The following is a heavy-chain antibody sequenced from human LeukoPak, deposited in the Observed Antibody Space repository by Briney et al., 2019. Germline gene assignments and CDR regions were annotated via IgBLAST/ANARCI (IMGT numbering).Heavy chain of an antibody. D-gene: IGHD1-26*01. J-gene: IGHJ6*03. CDR2: ISYDGSNK. Sequence: GGSLRLSCAASGFTFRSYGMHWVRQAPGKGLEWVAVISYDGSNKYYADSVRGRFTISRDNSKNTLYLQMNSLRAEDTAVYYCAKDPNSGSYYYYYYMDVWGKGTTVTVSS. CDR1: GFTFRSYG. V-gene: IGHV3-30*18. CDR3: AKDPNSGSYYYYYYMDV.